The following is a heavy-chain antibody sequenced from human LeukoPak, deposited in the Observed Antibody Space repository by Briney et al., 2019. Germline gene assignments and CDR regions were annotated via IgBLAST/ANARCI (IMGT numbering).Heavy chain of an antibody. CDR2: ISNDGSRK. CDR1: GFTFSRHG. J-gene: IGHJ4*02. Sequence: GRSLRLSCAPSGFTFSRHGMHWVRQAPGKGLEWVAIISNDGSRKYYAHSVEGRFTISRDNSKNTLYLQMDSLRAEDTAVYYCARDRAWNYFDYWGQGTLVTVSS. CDR3: ARDRAWNYFDY. V-gene: IGHV3-30*03. D-gene: IGHD3-3*01.